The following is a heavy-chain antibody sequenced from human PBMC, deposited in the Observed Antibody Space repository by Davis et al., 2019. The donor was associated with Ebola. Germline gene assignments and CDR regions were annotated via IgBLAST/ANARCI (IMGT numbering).Heavy chain of an antibody. V-gene: IGHV1-3*01. CDR1: GYAFTNYL. CDR3: ARATFGYNSGWYADY. Sequence: ASVKVSCKASGYAFTNYLVHWVRQAPGQRLEWMGWVHGGNGNTKYSQRFQGRVTITTDTSASTAYLDLSSLRSDDTAVFYCARATFGYNSGWYADYWGQGTLVTVSS. CDR2: VHGGNGNT. J-gene: IGHJ4*02. D-gene: IGHD6-19*01.